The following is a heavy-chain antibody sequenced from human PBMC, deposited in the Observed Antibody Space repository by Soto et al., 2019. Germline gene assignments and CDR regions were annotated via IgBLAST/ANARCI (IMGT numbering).Heavy chain of an antibody. V-gene: IGHV3-23*01. CDR1: GFTFSNYA. CDR3: VREGSGWYSRGSFDV. Sequence: EVQLLESGGALVRPGGSLRLSCAASGFTFSNYAMTWVRQPPGMGLEWVAVISGSGGSADYADSVQGRFTISRDNSKKTLYLQMNILRAADTAIYFCVREGSGWYSRGSFDVWGRGTMVTVSS. CDR2: ISGSGGSA. D-gene: IGHD6-19*01. J-gene: IGHJ3*01.